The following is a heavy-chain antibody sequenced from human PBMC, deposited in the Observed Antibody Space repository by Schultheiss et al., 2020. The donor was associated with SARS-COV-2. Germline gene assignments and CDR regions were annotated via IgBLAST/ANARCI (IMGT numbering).Heavy chain of an antibody. CDR1: GFTFSSYG. CDR2: IYSGGST. D-gene: IGHD3-3*01. V-gene: IGHV3-53*01. Sequence: GGSLRLSCAASGFTFSSYGMYWVRQAPGKGLEWVAVIYSGGSTYYADSVKGRFTISRDNSKNTLYLQMNSLRAEDTAVYYCVRTYDFWSGYYKDWGQGTLVTVSS. J-gene: IGHJ4*02. CDR3: VRTYDFWSGYYKD.